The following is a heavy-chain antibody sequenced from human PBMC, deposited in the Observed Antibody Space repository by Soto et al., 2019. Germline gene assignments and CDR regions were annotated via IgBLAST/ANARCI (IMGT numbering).Heavy chain of an antibody. CDR3: VRATLSWGHYYFRGLDV. V-gene: IGHV3-7*01. D-gene: IGHD3-22*01. Sequence: QSVGSLRLSCAATGFMFGTYWMSWVRRAPGKGLEWVANIKHDGNEKYYADSVKGRFTVSRDNVKNFLHLQMSSLRGDDTGVYFCVRATLSWGHYYFRGLDVWGQGTTVTVSS. CDR2: IKHDGNEK. CDR1: GFMFGTYW. J-gene: IGHJ6*02.